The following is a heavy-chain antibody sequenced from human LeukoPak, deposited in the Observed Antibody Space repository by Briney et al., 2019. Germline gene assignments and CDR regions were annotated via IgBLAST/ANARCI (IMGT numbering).Heavy chain of an antibody. Sequence: PGGSLRLSRAASGFIFSTTDMGWVRQTPGKGLEWVSAISGRSAATYYADSVTGRFTISRDNSRTTLYLQMHSLRAEDTAIYFCAKVGYFAYDFWGQGTKVTVSP. CDR2: ISGRSAAT. V-gene: IGHV3-23*01. D-gene: IGHD5-18*01. CDR3: AKVGYFAYDF. J-gene: IGHJ3*01. CDR1: GFIFSTTD.